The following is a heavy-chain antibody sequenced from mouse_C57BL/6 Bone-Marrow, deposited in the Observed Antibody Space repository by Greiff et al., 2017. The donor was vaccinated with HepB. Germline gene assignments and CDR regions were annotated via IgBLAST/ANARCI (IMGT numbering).Heavy chain of an antibody. D-gene: IGHD1-1*01. CDR2: SRNKANDYTT. Sequence: EVQLVDSGGGLVQSGRSLRLSCVTSGFTFSDFYMEWVRQAPGKGLEWIAASRNKANDYTTEYSASVKGRFIVSRDTSQSILYLQMNALRAEDTAIYYCARAVITTVVDWYFDVWGAGTTVTVSS. V-gene: IGHV7-1*01. CDR3: ARAVITTVVDWYFDV. J-gene: IGHJ1*01. CDR1: GFTFSDFY.